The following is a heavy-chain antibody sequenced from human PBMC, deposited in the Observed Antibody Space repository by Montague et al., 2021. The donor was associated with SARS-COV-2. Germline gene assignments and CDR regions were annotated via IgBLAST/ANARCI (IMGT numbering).Heavy chain of an antibody. J-gene: IGHJ4*02. Sequence: SETLSLTCSVSGGSISSGDFFWGWIRQPPGKGLEWIGEINHSGSTNYNPSLKSRVTISVDTSKNQFSLKLSSVTAADTAVYYCARGYQLRFLEWSSRQSTFDYWGQGTLVTVSS. V-gene: IGHV4-39*07. CDR3: ARGYQLRFLEWSSRQSTFDY. D-gene: IGHD3-3*01. CDR1: GGSISSGDFF. CDR2: INHSGST.